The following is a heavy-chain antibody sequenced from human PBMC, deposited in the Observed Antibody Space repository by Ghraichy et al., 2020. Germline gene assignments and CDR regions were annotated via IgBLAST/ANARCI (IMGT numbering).Heavy chain of an antibody. J-gene: IGHJ5*02. CDR3: ARDRLGYCSSTSCYSPSLANWFDP. D-gene: IGHD2-2*01. Sequence: ASVKVSCKASGYTFTSYAMHWVRQAPGQRLEWMGWINAGNGNTKYSQKFQGRVTITRDTSASTAYMELSSLRSEDTAVYYCARDRLGYCSSTSCYSPSLANWFDPWGQGTLVTVSS. V-gene: IGHV1-3*01. CDR1: GYTFTSYA. CDR2: INAGNGNT.